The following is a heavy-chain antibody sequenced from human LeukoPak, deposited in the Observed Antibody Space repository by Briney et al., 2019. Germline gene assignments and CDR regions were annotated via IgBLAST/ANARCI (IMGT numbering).Heavy chain of an antibody. Sequence: GGSLRLSCAASGFTFSSYAMSWVRQAPGKGLEWVSAISGSGGSTYYADSVKGRFTISRDNSKNTLYLQMNSLRAEDTAVYYCAKGPTDISTRRYFDYWGQGTLVTVSS. CDR1: GFTFSSYA. D-gene: IGHD3-9*01. J-gene: IGHJ4*02. CDR2: ISGSGGST. CDR3: AKGPTDISTRRYFDY. V-gene: IGHV3-23*01.